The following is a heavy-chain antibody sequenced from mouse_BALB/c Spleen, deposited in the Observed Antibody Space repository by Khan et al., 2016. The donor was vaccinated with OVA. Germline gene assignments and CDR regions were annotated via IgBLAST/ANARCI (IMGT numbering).Heavy chain of an antibody. D-gene: IGHD4-1*01. V-gene: IGHV1S136*01. J-gene: IGHJ3*01. CDR1: GYTFTNYV. CDR3: AREADSWDFSFPY. Sequence: EVQLQESGPELVEPGASVKMSCKASGYTFTNYVMHWVKQKPGQGLEWIGYINPYNAGTRYNEKFKGKATLTSDISSTTAYMELSSLPSEDSAGYYCAREADSWDFSFPYWGQGTLVTVSA. CDR2: INPYNAGT.